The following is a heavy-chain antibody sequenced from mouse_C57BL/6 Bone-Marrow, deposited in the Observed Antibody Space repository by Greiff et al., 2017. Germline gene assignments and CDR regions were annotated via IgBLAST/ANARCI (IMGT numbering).Heavy chain of an antibody. V-gene: IGHV1-81*01. J-gene: IGHJ1*03. CDR1: GYTFTSYG. D-gene: IGHD1-1*01. CDR2: IYPRSGNT. CDR3: ARCIFLLLRYWYFDV. Sequence: QVQLQQSGAELARPGASVTLSCKASGYTFTSYGISWVKQRTGQGLEWIGEIYPRSGNTYYNEKFKGKATLTADKSSSTAYMELRRLKSEDAAVYFCARCIFLLLRYWYFDVWGTGTTVTVSS.